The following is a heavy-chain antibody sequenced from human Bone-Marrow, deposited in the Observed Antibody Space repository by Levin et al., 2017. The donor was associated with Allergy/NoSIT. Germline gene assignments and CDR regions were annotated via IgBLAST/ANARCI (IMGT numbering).Heavy chain of an antibody. CDR3: ARSREEGSTPFDF. J-gene: IGHJ4*02. CDR2: LSYNGRSN. CDR1: GFPFSDYG. D-gene: IGHD2-15*01. Sequence: LSLTCAASGFPFSDYGMHWVRQAPGKGLEWVAVLSYNGRSNYYADSVKGRFTISRDNSKNTLYLQMKTLRPDDSAMYYCARSREEGSTPFDFWGQGTPVTVSS. V-gene: IGHV3-30*03.